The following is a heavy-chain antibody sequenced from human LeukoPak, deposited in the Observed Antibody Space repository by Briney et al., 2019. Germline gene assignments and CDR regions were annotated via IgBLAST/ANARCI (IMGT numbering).Heavy chain of an antibody. CDR3: ARASRWGDLSLGY. V-gene: IGHV4-31*03. J-gene: IGHJ4*02. CDR1: GGSISTGGLY. CDR2: IRDSGTT. Sequence: PSQTLSLTCTVSGGSISTGGLYWSWIRQHPGKGLEWIGYIRDSGTTYYNPSLKSRVTISLGTSKNQFSLNLRSVTAADTAVYYCARASRWGDLSLGYWGQGTLVTVSS. D-gene: IGHD3-16*02.